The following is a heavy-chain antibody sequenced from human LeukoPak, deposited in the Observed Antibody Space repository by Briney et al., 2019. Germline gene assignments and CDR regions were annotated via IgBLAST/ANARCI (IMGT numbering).Heavy chain of an antibody. V-gene: IGHV4-30-4*07. CDR3: ARDSLPMVRGVMFYYYMDV. J-gene: IGHJ6*03. CDR1: GGSISSGGYS. D-gene: IGHD3-10*01. Sequence: SETLSLTCAVSGGSISSGGYSWSWIRQPPGKGLEWIGYNYYSGSTYYNPSLKSRVTISVDTSKNQFSLKLSSVTAADTAVYYCARDSLPMVRGVMFYYYMDVWGKGTTVTVSS. CDR2: NYYSGST.